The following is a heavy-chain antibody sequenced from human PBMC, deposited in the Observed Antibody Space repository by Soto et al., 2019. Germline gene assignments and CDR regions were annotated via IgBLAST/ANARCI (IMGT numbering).Heavy chain of an antibody. D-gene: IGHD3-10*01. Sequence: KPSETLSLTCGVSGDSISSSKWWTWVRQPPGTGLEWIGKIDHNGVANYNPSLEGRVTISKDISKNQISLKVTSVTAADSAVYYCARMNRDYYFAGMDDWGQGATVTVSS. J-gene: IGHJ6*02. V-gene: IGHV4-4*02. CDR3: ARMNRDYYFAGMDD. CDR2: IDHNGVA. CDR1: GDSISSSKW.